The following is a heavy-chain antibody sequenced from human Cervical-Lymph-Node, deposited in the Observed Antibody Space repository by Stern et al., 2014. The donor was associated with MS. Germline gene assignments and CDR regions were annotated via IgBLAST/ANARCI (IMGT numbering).Heavy chain of an antibody. CDR1: GGSFSSYA. D-gene: IGHD1-14*01. J-gene: IGHJ4*02. CDR2: IIPMYGTA. V-gene: IGHV1-69*01. Sequence: MQLVESGAEMKKPGSSVKVSCKASGGSFSSYAVNWVRQAPGQRPEWMGGIIPMYGTANYAQEFQGRLTLIADESTSTAYMELISLTSEDTAMYYCAREATAHSGTFDFWGQGTLVTVSS. CDR3: AREATAHSGTFDF.